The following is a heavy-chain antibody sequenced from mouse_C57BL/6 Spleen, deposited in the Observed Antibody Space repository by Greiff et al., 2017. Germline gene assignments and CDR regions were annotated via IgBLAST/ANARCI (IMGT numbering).Heavy chain of an antibody. J-gene: IGHJ2*01. V-gene: IGHV1-82*01. CDR3: ARKDYGDYFDY. CDR1: GYAFSSSW. CDR2: IYPGDGDT. Sequence: QVQLKQSGPELVKPGASVKISCKASGYAFSSSWLNWVKQRPGKGLEWIGRIYPGDGDTNYNGKFKGKATLTADKASSTAYMQLSSLTSEDSAVYFCARKDYGDYFDYGGQGTTLTVSS. D-gene: IGHD1-1*01.